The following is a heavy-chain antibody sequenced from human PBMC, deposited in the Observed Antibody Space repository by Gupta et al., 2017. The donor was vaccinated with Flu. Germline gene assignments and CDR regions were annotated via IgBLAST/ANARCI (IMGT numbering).Heavy chain of an antibody. J-gene: IGHJ4*02. Sequence: ELQLVESGGGLVQPGGSLSLTCVISGFTFSDSHMNWIRQAPGKGLEWISYIGSGGNTDYADSVRGRFTISRDNARDSLFLQMNSLRDEDTALYYCARDLNWAFIFWGQGALVTVSS. CDR3: ARDLNWAFIF. CDR2: IGSGGNT. D-gene: IGHD3-16*01. CDR1: GFTFSDSH. V-gene: IGHV3-48*02.